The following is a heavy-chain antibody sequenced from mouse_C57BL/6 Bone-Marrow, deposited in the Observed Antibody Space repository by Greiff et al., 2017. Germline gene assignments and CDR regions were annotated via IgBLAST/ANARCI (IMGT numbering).Heavy chain of an antibody. Sequence: VQLQQSGTVLARPGASVKMSCKTSGYTFTSYWMHWVKQRPGQGLEWIGAIYPGNSDTSYNQKFKGKAKLTAVTSASTAYMELSSLTNEDSAVYYCTPLFITTVVARYFDVWGTGTTVTVSS. D-gene: IGHD1-1*01. CDR3: TPLFITTVVARYFDV. J-gene: IGHJ1*03. V-gene: IGHV1-5*01. CDR1: GYTFTSYW. CDR2: IYPGNSDT.